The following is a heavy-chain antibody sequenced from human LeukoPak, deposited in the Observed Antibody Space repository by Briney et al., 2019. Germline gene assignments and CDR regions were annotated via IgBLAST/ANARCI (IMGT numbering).Heavy chain of an antibody. V-gene: IGHV3-30*04. CDR2: ISYDGSNK. Sequence: GGSLRLSCAASGFTFSSYAMHWVRQAPGKGLEWVAVISYDGSNKYYADSVKGRFTISRDNSKNTLYLQMNSLRAEDTAVYYCTRALEFLEWFFDYWGQGTLVTVSS. J-gene: IGHJ4*02. CDR3: TRALEFLEWFFDY. CDR1: GFTFSSYA. D-gene: IGHD3-3*01.